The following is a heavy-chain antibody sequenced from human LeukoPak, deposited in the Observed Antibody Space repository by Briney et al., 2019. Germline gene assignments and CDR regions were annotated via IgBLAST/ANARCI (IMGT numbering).Heavy chain of an antibody. D-gene: IGHD6-19*01. CDR3: ARDSITEAGRDY. CDR2: IYSSGST. J-gene: IGHJ4*02. V-gene: IGHV3-66*01. CDR1: GLTVSSNY. Sequence: PGGSLRLSCAASGLTVSSNYMTWVRQAPGKGLEWVSVIYSSGSTYYADSVKGRFTISRDTSRNILYLQMSSLRGEDAAVYYCARDSITEAGRDYWGQGTLVTVSS.